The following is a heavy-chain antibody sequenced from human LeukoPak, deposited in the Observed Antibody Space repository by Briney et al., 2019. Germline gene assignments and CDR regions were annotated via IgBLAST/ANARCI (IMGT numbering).Heavy chain of an antibody. CDR2: IYPGDSDT. CDR3: ARHHQFMGTYYYYGMDV. D-gene: IGHD7-27*01. V-gene: IGHV5-51*01. J-gene: IGHJ6*02. CDR1: GYSFTSYW. Sequence: GESLKISCKGSGYSFTSYWISWVRQMPGKGLEWMGIIYPGDSDTRYSPSFQGQVTISADKSISTAYLQWSSLKASDTAMYYCARHHQFMGTYYYYGMDVWGQGTTVTVSS.